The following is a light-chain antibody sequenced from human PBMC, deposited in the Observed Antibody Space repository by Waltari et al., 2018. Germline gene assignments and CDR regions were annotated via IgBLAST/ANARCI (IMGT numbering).Light chain of an antibody. CDR1: QSVSSNY. CDR2: GAS. Sequence: EIVLTQSPGSLSLSPGERATLSCRASQSVSSNYLAWYQQKPGQAPRLLIYGASPRATGIPDRLSGSGSGTGITLTITRLEPEECAVYYCQQYASSPLTCGGGTKVEIK. V-gene: IGKV3-20*01. J-gene: IGKJ4*01. CDR3: QQYASSPLT.